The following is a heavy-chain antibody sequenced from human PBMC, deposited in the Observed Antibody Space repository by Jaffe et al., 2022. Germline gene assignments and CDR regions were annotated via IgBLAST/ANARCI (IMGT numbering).Heavy chain of an antibody. D-gene: IGHD4-17*01. J-gene: IGHJ3*02. V-gene: IGHV4-4*02. Sequence: QVQLQESGPGLVKPSGTLSLTCAVSGGSISSSNWWSWIRQPPGKGLEWIGEIYHSGSTNYNPSLKSRVTISVDKSKNQFSLKLSSVTAADTAVYYCARTGNLRPTVTTWGGLDAFDIWGQGTMVTVSS. CDR3: ARTGNLRPTVTTWGGLDAFDI. CDR2: IYHSGST. CDR1: GGSISSSNW.